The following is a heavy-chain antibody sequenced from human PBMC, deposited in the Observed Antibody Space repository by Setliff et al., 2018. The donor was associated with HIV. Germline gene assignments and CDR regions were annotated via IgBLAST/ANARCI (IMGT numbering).Heavy chain of an antibody. J-gene: IGHJ3*02. Sequence: GGSLRLSCAASGFTFRTYVMHWVRQAPGKGLEWVSGISWSSGSIDSADSVKGRFTISRDNAKNSLYLQMNSLRAEDTALYYCAKDSQWELLPLYAFDIWGQGTMVTVSS. CDR1: GFTFRTYV. V-gene: IGHV3-9*01. CDR3: AKDSQWELLPLYAFDI. D-gene: IGHD1-26*01. CDR2: ISWSSGSI.